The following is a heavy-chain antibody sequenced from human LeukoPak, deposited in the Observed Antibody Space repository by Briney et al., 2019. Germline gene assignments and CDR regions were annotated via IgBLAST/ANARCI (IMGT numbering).Heavy chain of an antibody. CDR1: RFTFSSYS. D-gene: IGHD4-23*01. CDR2: ISSSGSYI. V-gene: IGHV3-21*06. CDR3: ARDYGGSSPFDY. Sequence: GGSLRLSCAASRFTFSSYSMNWVRQAPGKGLEWVSSISSSGSYIYYADSVKGRFTISRDNAKNSLYLQMNSLRAEDTAVYYCARDYGGSSPFDYWGQGTLVTVSS. J-gene: IGHJ4*02.